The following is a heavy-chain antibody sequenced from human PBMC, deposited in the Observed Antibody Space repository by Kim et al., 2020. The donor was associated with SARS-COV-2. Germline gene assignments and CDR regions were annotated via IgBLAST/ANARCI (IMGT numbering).Heavy chain of an antibody. D-gene: IGHD3-22*01. CDR1: GFSLSTSGMC. CDR3: ARGYDSSGQYGVDY. V-gene: IGHV2-70*01. CDR2: IDWDDDK. J-gene: IGHJ4*02. Sequence: SGPTLVNPTQTLTLTCTFSGFSLSTSGMCVSWIRQPPGKALEWLALIDWDDDKYYSTSLKTRLTISKDTSKNQVVLTMTNMDPVDIATYYCARGYDSSGQYGVDYWGQGTLVTVSS.